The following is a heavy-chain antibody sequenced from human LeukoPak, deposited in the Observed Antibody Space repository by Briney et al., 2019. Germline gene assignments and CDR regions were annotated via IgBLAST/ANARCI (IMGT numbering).Heavy chain of an antibody. CDR3: AKEGVVPAARSFDY. CDR2: ISYDGSNK. Sequence: GGSLRLSCAASGFTFSSYAMHWVRQAPGKGLEWVAVISYDGSNKYYADSVKGRFTISRDNSKNTLYLQMNSLRAEDTAVYYCAKEGVVPAARSFDYWGQGTLVTVSS. CDR1: GFTFSSYA. V-gene: IGHV3-30-3*01. D-gene: IGHD2-2*01. J-gene: IGHJ4*02.